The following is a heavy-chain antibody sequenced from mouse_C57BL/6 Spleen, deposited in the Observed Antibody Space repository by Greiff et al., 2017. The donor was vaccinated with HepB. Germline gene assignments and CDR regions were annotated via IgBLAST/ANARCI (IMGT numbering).Heavy chain of an antibody. CDR2: IYPRSGNT. V-gene: IGHV1-81*01. CDR1: GYTFTSYG. CDR3: ARITTVVATNFDY. D-gene: IGHD1-1*01. J-gene: IGHJ2*01. Sequence: VQLVESGAELARPGASVKLSCKASGYTFTSYGISWVKQRTGQGLEWIGEIYPRSGNTYYNEKFKGKATLTADKSSSTAYMELRSLTSEDSAVYFCARITTVVATNFDYWGQGTTLTVSS.